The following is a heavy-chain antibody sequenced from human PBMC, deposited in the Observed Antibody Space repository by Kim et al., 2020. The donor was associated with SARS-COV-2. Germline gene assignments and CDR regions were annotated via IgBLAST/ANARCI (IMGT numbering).Heavy chain of an antibody. J-gene: IGHJ4*02. V-gene: IGHV1-69*04. Sequence: SVKVSCKASGGTFSSYAISWVRQAPGQGLEWMGRIIPILGIANYAQKFQGRVTITADKSTSTAYMELSSLRSEDTAVYYCARDLLPVVRGVIMLFGYWGQGTLVTVSS. CDR3: ARDLLPVVRGVIMLFGY. CDR1: GGTFSSYA. CDR2: IIPILGIA. D-gene: IGHD3-10*01.